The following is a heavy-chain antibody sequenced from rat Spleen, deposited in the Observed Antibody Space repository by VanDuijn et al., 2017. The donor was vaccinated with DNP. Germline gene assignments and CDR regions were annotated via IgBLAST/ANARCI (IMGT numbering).Heavy chain of an antibody. CDR1: GFTFSNYG. J-gene: IGHJ3*01. V-gene: IGHV5S13*01. Sequence: EVQLVESGGGLVQPGRSLKLSCAASGFTFSNYGMAWVRQAPAKGLEWVASINTGGTNTYYRDSVKGRFTISRDNAKNTLYLQMDSLRSEDTATYYWTTHRGGWFAYWGLGSLVTVSS. CDR3: TTHRGGWFAY. D-gene: IGHD4-3*01. CDR2: INTGGTNT.